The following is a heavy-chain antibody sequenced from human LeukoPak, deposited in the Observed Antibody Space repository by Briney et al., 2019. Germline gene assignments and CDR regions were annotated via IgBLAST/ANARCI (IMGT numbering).Heavy chain of an antibody. D-gene: IGHD2-2*01. CDR2: IYYSGST. J-gene: IGHJ4*02. CDR3: AGVVVTGGYYFDY. V-gene: IGHV4-39*01. Sequence: SETLSLTCTVSGGSISSGSHYWGWIRQPPGKGLEWIANIYYSGSTYYNPSLKSRVAISVDTSKNLCSLNLSSVTATDTAVYYCAGVVVTGGYYFDYWGQGTLVTVSS. CDR1: GGSISSGSHY.